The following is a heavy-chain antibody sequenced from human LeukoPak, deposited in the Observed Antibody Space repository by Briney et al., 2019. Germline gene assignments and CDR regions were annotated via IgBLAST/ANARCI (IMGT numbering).Heavy chain of an antibody. D-gene: IGHD1-1*01. J-gene: IGHJ4*02. Sequence: SETLSLTCAVFGGSFSGYYWSWIRQSPGKGLEWIGESSHSGSTNYNPSLKSRVTISVDTSKNQFSLNLSSVTAADTAVYYCARVNINNWHSCDYWGQGTLVTVSS. CDR1: GGSFSGYY. CDR3: ARVNINNWHSCDY. V-gene: IGHV4-34*01. CDR2: SSHSGST.